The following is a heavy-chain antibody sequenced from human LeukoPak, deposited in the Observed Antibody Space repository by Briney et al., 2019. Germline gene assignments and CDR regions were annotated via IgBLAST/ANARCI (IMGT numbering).Heavy chain of an antibody. J-gene: IGHJ4*02. Sequence: GGSLRLSXAASGFTFSSYWMSWVRQAPGKGLEWVANIKQDGSEKYYVDSVKGRFTISRDNAKNSLSLQMNSLRAEDTAVYYCARDLYYDFWSGYYTDYWGQGTLVTVSS. CDR1: GFTFSSYW. D-gene: IGHD3-3*01. CDR2: IKQDGSEK. V-gene: IGHV3-7*01. CDR3: ARDLYYDFWSGYYTDY.